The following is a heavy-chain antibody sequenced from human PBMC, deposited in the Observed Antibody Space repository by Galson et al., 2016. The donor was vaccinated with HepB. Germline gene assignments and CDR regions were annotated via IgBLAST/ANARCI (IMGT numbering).Heavy chain of an antibody. CDR3: SRIFWSRSSLFYFDR. Sequence: SETLSLTCSVSDGSLSSSVFYWGWIRQAPGKGLEWVGSVNCGGTTSYNASLRSRVIIYVDMSKNQFSLRLSSVTAADTAVYYCSRIFWSRSSLFYFDRWGQGKLVIVSS. CDR1: DGSLSSSVFY. D-gene: IGHD6-13*01. CDR2: VNCGGTT. J-gene: IGHJ4*02. V-gene: IGHV4-39*01.